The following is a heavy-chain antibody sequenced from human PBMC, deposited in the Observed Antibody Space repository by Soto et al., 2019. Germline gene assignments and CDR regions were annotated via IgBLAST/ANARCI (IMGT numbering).Heavy chain of an antibody. Sequence: GESLKISCKGSGYSFTSYWIGWVRQMPGKGLEWMGIIYPGDSDTRYSPSFQGQVTISADKSISTAYLQWSSLKASDTAMYYCARSEMTMGYYYYYGMDVWGQGTTVTVSS. J-gene: IGHJ6*02. CDR1: GYSFTSYW. CDR3: ARSEMTMGYYYYYGMDV. V-gene: IGHV5-51*01. CDR2: IYPGDSDT. D-gene: IGHD3-10*01.